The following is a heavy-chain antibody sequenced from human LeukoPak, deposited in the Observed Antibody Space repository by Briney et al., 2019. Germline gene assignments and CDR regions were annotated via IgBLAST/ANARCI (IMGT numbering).Heavy chain of an antibody. J-gene: IGHJ4*02. D-gene: IGHD6-19*01. V-gene: IGHV3-33*06. CDR1: GFTFSDYA. CDR2: MWYNGKNE. Sequence: PGRSLRLSCAASGFTFSDYAMHWVRQAPGKGLEWVALMWYNGKNEDYAASVRGRFTISRDNANNILYLQMNRLRGEDSAVYYCAKEDGFDSGWYPFDSWGQGTQVTVSS. CDR3: AKEDGFDSGWYPFDS.